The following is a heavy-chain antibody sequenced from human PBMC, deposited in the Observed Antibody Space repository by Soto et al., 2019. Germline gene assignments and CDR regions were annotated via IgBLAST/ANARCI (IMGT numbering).Heavy chain of an antibody. Sequence: EMQLLESGGGLVQPGGCLRLSCAASGFTFISYGMTWVRQAPGKGLGWVSGITTTGRNTYYAESVKGRFTISRDNSKNVVYLQMNSLRAEDTAVYYCARGAAAAGTDWFDAWGQGTLVIVSS. D-gene: IGHD6-13*01. CDR3: ARGAAAAGTDWFDA. CDR2: ITTTGRNT. CDR1: GFTFISYG. V-gene: IGHV3-23*01. J-gene: IGHJ5*02.